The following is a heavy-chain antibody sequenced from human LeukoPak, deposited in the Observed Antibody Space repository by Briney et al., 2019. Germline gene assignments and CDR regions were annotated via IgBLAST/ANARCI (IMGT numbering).Heavy chain of an antibody. CDR3: ARERRYCSGDNCYSGLDY. CDR2: IHSGGTT. CDR1: GFTFSSNY. D-gene: IGHD2-15*01. Sequence: PGGSLSLSCAVSGFTFSSNYMSWVRQAPGKGLEWVSLIHSGGTTDYADSVKDRFTISRDYSKNTVNLQINSLRAEDTAVYYCARERRYCSGDNCYSGLDYWGQGTLVTVSS. J-gene: IGHJ4*02. V-gene: IGHV3-53*01.